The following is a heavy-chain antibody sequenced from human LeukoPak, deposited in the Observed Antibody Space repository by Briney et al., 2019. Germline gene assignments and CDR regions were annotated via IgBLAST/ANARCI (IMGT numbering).Heavy chain of an antibody. Sequence: PSQTLSLTCTVSGGSISSGDYYWSWIRQPPGKGLEWIGYIYYSGSTYYTPSLKSRVTISVDTSKNQFSLKLSSVTAADTAVYYCARVTYDSSGKDYWGQGTLVTVSS. D-gene: IGHD3-22*01. CDR1: GGSISSGDYY. CDR3: ARVTYDSSGKDY. V-gene: IGHV4-30-4*08. J-gene: IGHJ4*02. CDR2: IYYSGST.